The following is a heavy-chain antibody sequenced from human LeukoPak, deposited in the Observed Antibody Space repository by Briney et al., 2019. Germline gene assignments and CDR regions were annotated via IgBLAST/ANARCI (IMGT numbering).Heavy chain of an antibody. CDR3: VRRPNLPADDGDYWRFDI. CDR1: GVSINRSFYY. V-gene: IGHV4-39*01. CDR2: VYYTGGT. J-gene: IGHJ3*02. Sequence: SETLSLTCSISGVSINRSFYYWGWIRQPPGKRLEWIGNVYYTGGTYYNPSLKSRVSMSVDTSNNQFSLNLTSVTAADTAVYFCVRRPNLPADDGDYWRFDIWGQGRRVTVSS. D-gene: IGHD4-17*01.